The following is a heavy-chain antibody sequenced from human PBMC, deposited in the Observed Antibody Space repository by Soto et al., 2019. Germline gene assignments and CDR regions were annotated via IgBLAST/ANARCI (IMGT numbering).Heavy chain of an antibody. CDR3: ARCSGSYYSYYYYHGMDV. CDR2: INAGNGNT. CDR1: GYTFTSYA. V-gene: IGHV1-3*01. Sequence: QVQLVQSGAEVKKPGASVKVSCKASGYTFTSYAMHWVRQAPGQRLEWMGWINAGNGNTKYSQKFQGRVTITRDTCASTAYMELSSLRDEATAVYCCARCSGSYYSYYYYHGMDVWGQGTTVTVSS. D-gene: IGHD3-10*01. J-gene: IGHJ6*02.